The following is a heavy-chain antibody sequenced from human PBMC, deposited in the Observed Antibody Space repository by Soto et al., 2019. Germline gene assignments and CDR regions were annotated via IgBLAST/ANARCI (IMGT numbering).Heavy chain of an antibody. D-gene: IGHD6-13*01. CDR1: GGSFSGYY. CDR3: ARGGIAAAEGGSNYFDY. J-gene: IGHJ4*02. V-gene: IGHV4-34*01. CDR2: INHSGST. Sequence: SETLSLTCAVYGGSFSGYYWSWIRQPPGKGLEWIGEINHSGSTNYNPSLKSRVTISVDTSKIQFSLKLSSVTAADTAFYFCARGGIAAAEGGSNYFDYWGQGTLVTVSS.